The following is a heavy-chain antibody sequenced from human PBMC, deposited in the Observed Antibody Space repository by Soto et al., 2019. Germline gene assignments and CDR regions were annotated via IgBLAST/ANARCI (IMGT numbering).Heavy chain of an antibody. Sequence: QVQLVQSGAEVKKPGSSVKVSCKASGGTFSSYAISWVRQAPGQGLEWMGGIIPIFGTANYAQKFQGRVTITADESTSTAYMELSSLRSEDTAVYYCASSPDYYDSSGYYYRRGYYFDYWGQGTLVNVSS. CDR1: GGTFSSYA. D-gene: IGHD3-22*01. CDR2: IIPIFGTA. CDR3: ASSPDYYDSSGYYYRRGYYFDY. J-gene: IGHJ4*02. V-gene: IGHV1-69*01.